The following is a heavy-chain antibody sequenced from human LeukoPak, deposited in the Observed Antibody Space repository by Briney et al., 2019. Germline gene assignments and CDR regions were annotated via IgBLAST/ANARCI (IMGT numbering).Heavy chain of an antibody. D-gene: IGHD6-6*01. CDR2: ISYDGSNK. CDR1: GFTFSSYG. J-gene: IGHJ4*02. Sequence: GRSLRLSCAASGFTFSSYGMHWVRQAPGKGLEWVAVISYDGSNKYYADSVKGRFTISRDNSKNMLYLQMNSLRAEDTAVYYCAKDLEGIAARLISPDFDYWGQGTLVTVSS. V-gene: IGHV3-30*18. CDR3: AKDLEGIAARLISPDFDY.